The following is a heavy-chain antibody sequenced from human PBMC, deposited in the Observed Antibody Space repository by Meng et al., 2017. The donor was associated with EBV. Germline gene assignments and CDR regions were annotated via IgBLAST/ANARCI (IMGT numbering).Heavy chain of an antibody. CDR3: TRLDGSYIYY. CDR2: IRSKANSYAT. Sequence: EVQLVESGGGLVQPGGSLKLSCAASGFTFSGSAMHWVRQASGKGLEWVGRIRSKANSYATAYAASVKGRFTISRDDSKNTAYLQMNSLKTEDTAVYYCTRLDGSYIYYWGQGTLVTAPQ. CDR1: GFTFSGSA. V-gene: IGHV3-73*02. J-gene: IGHJ4*02. D-gene: IGHD1-26*01.